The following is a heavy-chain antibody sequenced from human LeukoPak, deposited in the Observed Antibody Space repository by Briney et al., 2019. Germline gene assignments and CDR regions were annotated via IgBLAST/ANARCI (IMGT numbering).Heavy chain of an antibody. Sequence: PSETLSLTCTVSGDSISSYYWSWIRQPAGKGLEWIGRIHPSGSTNYNPSLKSRVTLSVDTSKNQFSLKVRSVTDADTAVYYCARRRQGDYDFWSGSPVWYMDVWGKGTTVTVSS. V-gene: IGHV4-4*07. D-gene: IGHD3-3*01. CDR3: ARRRQGDYDFWSGSPVWYMDV. CDR1: GDSISSYY. J-gene: IGHJ6*03. CDR2: IHPSGST.